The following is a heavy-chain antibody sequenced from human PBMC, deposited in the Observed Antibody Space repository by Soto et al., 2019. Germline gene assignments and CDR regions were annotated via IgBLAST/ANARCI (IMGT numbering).Heavy chain of an antibody. CDR1: GGSISGGGFS. CDR2: ILHTGGT. D-gene: IGHD3-10*01. CDR3: ARLQFGEGFDY. J-gene: IGHJ4*02. V-gene: IGHV4-30-2*01. Sequence: SETLSLTCAVSGGSISGGGFSWSWIRQPPGKGLEWIGYILHTGGTQYNPSLKSRVSMSVDKSKNQFSLHLTSVTAADTAVYYCARLQFGEGFDYWGQGALVTAPQ.